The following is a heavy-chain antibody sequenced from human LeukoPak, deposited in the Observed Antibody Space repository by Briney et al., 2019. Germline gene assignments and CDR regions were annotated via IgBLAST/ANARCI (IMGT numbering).Heavy chain of an antibody. CDR2: ISSSSSTI. V-gene: IGHV3-48*01. CDR1: GFTFSSYS. D-gene: IGHD6-19*01. Sequence: GGSLRLSCAASGFTFSSYSMNWARQASGKGLEWVSYISSSSSTIYYADSVKGRFTISRDNAKNSLYLQMNSLRAEDTAVYYCAIRTLSGWLDYWGQGTLVTVSS. J-gene: IGHJ4*02. CDR3: AIRTLSGWLDY.